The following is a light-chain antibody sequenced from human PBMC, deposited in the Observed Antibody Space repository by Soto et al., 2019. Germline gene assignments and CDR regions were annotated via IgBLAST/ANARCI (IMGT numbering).Light chain of an antibody. Sequence: QSALTQPPSASGSPGQSVTISCTGTSSDVGGYNYVYSYQHHPGKAPKLIIYEVYKRPSGLPDRFSGSKSGNTAALTVSGLEAEDEADYYCSSYVGTNSYVFGTGTKLTVL. J-gene: IGLJ1*01. CDR3: SSYVGTNSYV. CDR2: EVY. CDR1: SSDVGGYNY. V-gene: IGLV2-8*01.